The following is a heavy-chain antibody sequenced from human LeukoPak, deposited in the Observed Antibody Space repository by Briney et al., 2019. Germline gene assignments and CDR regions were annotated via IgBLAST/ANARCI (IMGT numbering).Heavy chain of an antibody. CDR1: GFTFSGYS. CDR3: ARAMTTTEGYYYGMDV. CDR2: IDKSSSTI. D-gene: IGHD4-17*01. V-gene: IGHV3-48*01. J-gene: IGHJ6*02. Sequence: PGGSLGLSCVASGFTFSGYSMNWLRKAPGKGLEWLSYIDKSSSTIHYADSVKGRFTISRHNSKNTLYLQMNSLRAEDTALYYCARAMTTTEGYYYGMDVWGQGTTVTVSS.